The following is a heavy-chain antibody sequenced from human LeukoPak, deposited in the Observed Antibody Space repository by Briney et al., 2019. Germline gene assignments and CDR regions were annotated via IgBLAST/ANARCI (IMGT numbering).Heavy chain of an antibody. CDR1: GFTFSSYA. J-gene: IGHJ6*03. D-gene: IGHD6-13*01. CDR2: ISGSGGST. V-gene: IGHV3-23*01. Sequence: GGSLRLSCAASGFTFSSYAMSWVRKAPGKGLEWVSAISGSGGSTYYADSVKGRFTISRDNSKNTLYLQMNSLRAEDTAVYYCAKGASSWRYYYYMDVWGKGTTVTVSS. CDR3: AKGASSWRYYYYMDV.